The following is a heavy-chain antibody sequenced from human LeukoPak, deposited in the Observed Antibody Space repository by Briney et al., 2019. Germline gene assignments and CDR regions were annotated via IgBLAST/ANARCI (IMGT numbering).Heavy chain of an antibody. Sequence: QSGGSLRLSCAASGFTFSSYAMSWVRQAPGKGLEWVSAISGSGGSTYYADSVKGRFTISRDNSKNTLYLQMNSLRAEDTAVYYCAKGVRYDILTGPTYYFDYWGQGTLVTVSS. CDR2: ISGSGGST. D-gene: IGHD3-9*01. CDR3: AKGVRYDILTGPTYYFDY. V-gene: IGHV3-23*01. CDR1: GFTFSSYA. J-gene: IGHJ4*02.